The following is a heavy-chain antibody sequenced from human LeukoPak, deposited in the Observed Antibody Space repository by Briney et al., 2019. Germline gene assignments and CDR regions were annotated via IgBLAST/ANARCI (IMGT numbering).Heavy chain of an antibody. CDR1: GFTFSSYA. Sequence: GGSLRLSCAASGFTFSSYAMSWVRQAPGKRLEWVSAISGSGGSTYYADSVKGRFTISRDNSKNTLYLQMNSLRAEDTAVYYCAKGQAYYYDSSGYSYFDYWGQGTLVTVSS. CDR3: AKGQAYYYDSSGYSYFDY. CDR2: ISGSGGST. V-gene: IGHV3-23*01. D-gene: IGHD3-22*01. J-gene: IGHJ4*02.